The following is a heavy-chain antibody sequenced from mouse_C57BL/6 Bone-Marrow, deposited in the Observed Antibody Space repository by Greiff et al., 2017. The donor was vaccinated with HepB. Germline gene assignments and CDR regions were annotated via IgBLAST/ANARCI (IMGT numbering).Heavy chain of an antibody. Sequence: VQLQQPGAELVKPGASVKVSCKASGYTFTSYWMHWVKQRPGQGLEWIGRIHPSDSDTNYNQKFKGKATLTVDKSSSTAYMHLSSLTSEDPAVYYCAIGLRRWYFDVWGTGTTVTVSS. CDR1: GYTFTSYW. J-gene: IGHJ1*03. V-gene: IGHV1-74*01. CDR3: AIGLRRWYFDV. CDR2: IHPSDSDT. D-gene: IGHD2-4*01.